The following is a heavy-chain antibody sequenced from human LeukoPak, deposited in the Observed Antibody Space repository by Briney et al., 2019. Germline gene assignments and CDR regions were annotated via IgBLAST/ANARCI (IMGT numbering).Heavy chain of an antibody. CDR3: ARSGNYFDY. V-gene: IGHV3-48*03. CDR1: GFTFSSYE. J-gene: IGHJ4*02. Sequence: GGSLRLSCAASGFTFSSYEMNWVRQAPGKGLEWVSYITSSGTTLYYADSVKGRSTISRDNAKNSLYLQMSSLRAEDTAMYHCARSGNYFDYWGQGTLVTVSS. CDR2: ITSSGTTL.